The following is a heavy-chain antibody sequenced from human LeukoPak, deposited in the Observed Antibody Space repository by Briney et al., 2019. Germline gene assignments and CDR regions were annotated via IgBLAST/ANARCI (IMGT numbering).Heavy chain of an antibody. CDR3: ARVSTTFAHRFDP. CDR2: IYTSGST. D-gene: IGHD2/OR15-2a*01. J-gene: IGHJ5*02. Sequence: SETLSLTCTVSGGSISSGSYYWSWIRQPAGKGLEWIGRIYTSGSTNYNPSLKSRVTISVDTSKNQFSLKLSSVTAADTAVYYCARVSTTFAHRFDPWGQGTLVTVSS. CDR1: GGSISSGSYY. V-gene: IGHV4-61*02.